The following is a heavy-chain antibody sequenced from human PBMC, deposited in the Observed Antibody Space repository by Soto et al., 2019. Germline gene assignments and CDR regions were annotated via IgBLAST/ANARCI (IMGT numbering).Heavy chain of an antibody. CDR2: INHSGST. J-gene: IGHJ4*02. CDR3: ARGRPSCSGGSGVVGYFDY. V-gene: IGHV4-34*01. Sequence: PSETLSLTCAVYDGSFSGYYWSWIRQPPGKGLEWIGEINHSGSTNYNPSLKSRVTISVDTSKNQFSLNLSSVTAADTAVYYCARGRPSCSGGSGVVGYFDYWGQGTLVTVSS. CDR1: DGSFSGYY. D-gene: IGHD2-15*01.